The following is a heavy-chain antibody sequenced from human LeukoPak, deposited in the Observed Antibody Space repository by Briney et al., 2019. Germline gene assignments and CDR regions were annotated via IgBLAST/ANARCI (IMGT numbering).Heavy chain of an antibody. CDR1: GGSFSAYY. CDR2: INHSGTT. J-gene: IGHJ5*02. V-gene: IGHV4-34*01. D-gene: IGHD2-2*01. Sequence: SETLSLTCAVYGGSFSAYYWSWIRQPPGKGLEWIGEINHSGTTNYNPSLKSRVTISVDTSENQFSLKLTSVTSADTAVYYWSRGPMAGEVPAARGDHWFDPWGQGTLVTVSS. CDR3: SRGPMAGEVPAARGDHWFDP.